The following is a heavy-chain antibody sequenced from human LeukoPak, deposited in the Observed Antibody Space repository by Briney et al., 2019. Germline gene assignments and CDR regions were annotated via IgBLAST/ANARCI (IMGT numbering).Heavy chain of an antibody. CDR3: AGGCIPSWGRHYYFDY. CDR1: GGSFSGYY. J-gene: IGHJ4*02. Sequence: SETLSLTCAVSGGSFSGYYWSWIRQPPGKGLEWIGEINHSGSTNYNPSLKSRGTISVYTSKNQFSLKLSSVTAADTAVYYCAGGCIPSWGRHYYFDYWGQGTLVTVSS. V-gene: IGHV4-34*01. CDR2: INHSGST. D-gene: IGHD3-16*01.